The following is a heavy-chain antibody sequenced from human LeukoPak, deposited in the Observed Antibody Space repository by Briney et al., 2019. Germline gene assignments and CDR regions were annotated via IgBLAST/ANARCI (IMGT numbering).Heavy chain of an antibody. CDR1: GFTFSSYA. V-gene: IGHV3-23*01. J-gene: IGHJ3*02. D-gene: IGHD6-19*01. Sequence: PGGSLRLSCAASGFTFSSYAMSWVRQAPGKGLEWVSAISGSGGSTYYADSVRGRFTISRDNSKNTLYLQMNSLRAEDTAVYYCAKDLFFGGRYSSGWLGASGWRRRHRDAFDIWGQGTMVTVSS. CDR3: AKDLFFGGRYSSGWLGASGWRRRHRDAFDI. CDR2: ISGSGGST.